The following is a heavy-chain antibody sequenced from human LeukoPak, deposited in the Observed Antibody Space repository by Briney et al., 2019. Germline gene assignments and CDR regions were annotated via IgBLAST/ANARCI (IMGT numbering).Heavy chain of an antibody. CDR2: IYYSGST. Sequence: SETLSVTCTVSGGSISTYYWSWIRQPPGKGLEWIGYIYYSGSTNYNPSLKSRVTISVDTSKNQFSLKLTSVTAADTAVYYCARGVGATRFDHWGQGTLVTVSS. V-gene: IGHV4-59*01. CDR3: ARGVGATRFDH. D-gene: IGHD1-26*01. J-gene: IGHJ4*02. CDR1: GGSISTYY.